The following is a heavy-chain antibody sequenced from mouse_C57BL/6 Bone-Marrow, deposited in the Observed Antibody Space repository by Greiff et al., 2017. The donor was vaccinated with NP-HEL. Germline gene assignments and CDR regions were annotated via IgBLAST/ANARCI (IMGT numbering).Heavy chain of an antibody. J-gene: IGHJ4*01. CDR1: GFNIKDYY. CDR3: TGTTVVAKGDYYAMDY. CDR2: IDPENGDT. D-gene: IGHD1-1*01. Sequence: EVQLQQSGAELVRPGASVKLSCTASGFNIKDYYMHWVKQRPEQGLEWIGWIDPENGDTEYASKFQGKATITADTSSNTAYLQLSSLTSEDTAVYYCTGTTVVAKGDYYAMDYWGQGTSVTVSS. V-gene: IGHV14-4*01.